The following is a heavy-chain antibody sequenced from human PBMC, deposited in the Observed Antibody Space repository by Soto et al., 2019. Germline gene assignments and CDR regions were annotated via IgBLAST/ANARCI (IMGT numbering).Heavy chain of an antibody. J-gene: IGHJ4*02. CDR3: AALYNTSPFFDS. D-gene: IGHD1-20*01. Sequence: SETLSLACTVSGGSIRSFHWSWIRQPPGKGLEWIGHIFFTGTTTYNPSLGSRVTMSVDTSKSQFSLRLNSVTAADTAVYYCAALYNTSPFFDSWGQGTLVTVSS. V-gene: IGHV4-59*01. CDR1: GGSIRSFH. CDR2: IFFTGTT.